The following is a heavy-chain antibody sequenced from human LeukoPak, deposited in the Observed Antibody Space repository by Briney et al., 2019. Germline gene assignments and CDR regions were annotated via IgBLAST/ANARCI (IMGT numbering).Heavy chain of an antibody. Sequence: GGSLRLSCAASGFTFSSYAMHWVRQAPGKGLEWVAVISYDGSNKYYADSVKGRFTISRDNSKNTLYLQMNSLRAEDTAVYYCARDLLDSSGYYPLDYWGQGTLVTVSS. CDR2: ISYDGSNK. CDR1: GFTFSSYA. CDR3: ARDLLDSSGYYPLDY. V-gene: IGHV3-30-3*01. D-gene: IGHD3-22*01. J-gene: IGHJ4*02.